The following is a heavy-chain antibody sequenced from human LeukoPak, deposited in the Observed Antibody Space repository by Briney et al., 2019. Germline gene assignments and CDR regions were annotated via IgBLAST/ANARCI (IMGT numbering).Heavy chain of an antibody. CDR3: ARAPGAEYYDILTGYYRGYFDY. J-gene: IGHJ4*02. CDR1: GDSISRSGYY. CDR2: IYYSGST. V-gene: IGHV4-39*07. D-gene: IGHD3-9*01. Sequence: SETLSLTCTVSGDSISRSGYYWGWIRQPPGKGLEWIGSIYYSGSTYYNPSLKSRVTISIDTSKNQFSLKLSSVTAADTAVYYCARAPGAEYYDILTGYYRGYFDYWGQGTLVTVSS.